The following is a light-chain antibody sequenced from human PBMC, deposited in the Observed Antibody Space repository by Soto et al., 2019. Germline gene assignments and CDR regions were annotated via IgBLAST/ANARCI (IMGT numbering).Light chain of an antibody. V-gene: IGKV1-33*01. Sequence: DIQMTQSPSSLSASVGDRVTITCQASQDISNYLNWYQQKPGKAPKLLIYDASNLETGVPSRFSGSGSGTDFTLTISSLQPEDIATYYCHQYDNLPPAFGPRTKVDIK. CDR2: DAS. J-gene: IGKJ3*01. CDR3: HQYDNLPPA. CDR1: QDISNY.